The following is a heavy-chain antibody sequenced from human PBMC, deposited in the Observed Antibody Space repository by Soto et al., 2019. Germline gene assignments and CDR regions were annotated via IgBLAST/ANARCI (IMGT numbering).Heavy chain of an antibody. J-gene: IGHJ4*02. CDR1: GYTFISYP. CDR3: AKSGSLDY. D-gene: IGHD1-26*01. V-gene: IGHV1-3*01. CDR2: INPANGDT. Sequence: VQLVQSGAEVKKPGASVRISCKASGYTFISYPIHWVRQAPGQRLECMGWINPANGDTRYSQKYRARVTITRDTSATTAYMDLNTLIPDDTAIYYCAKSGSLDYCGQGTPITVSS.